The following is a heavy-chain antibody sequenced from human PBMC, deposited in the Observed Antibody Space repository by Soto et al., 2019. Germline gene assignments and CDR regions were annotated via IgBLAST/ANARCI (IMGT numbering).Heavy chain of an antibody. D-gene: IGHD3-22*01. V-gene: IGHV3-23*01. CDR2: ISGSGGST. CDR3: AKTLYCYDSSGYQ. Sequence: EVQLLESGGGLVQPGGSLRLSCAASGFTFSSYAMSWVRQAPGKGLEWVSAISGSGGSTYYADSVKGRFTISRDNSKNTLYLQMNSVRAEDTAVYYCAKTLYCYDSSGYQWGQGTLVTVSS. CDR1: GFTFSSYA. J-gene: IGHJ4*02.